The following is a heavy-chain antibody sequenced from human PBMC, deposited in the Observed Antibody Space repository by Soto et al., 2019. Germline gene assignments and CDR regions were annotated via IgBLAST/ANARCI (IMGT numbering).Heavy chain of an antibody. CDR2: ISYDGSNK. J-gene: IGHJ6*02. D-gene: IGHD6-13*01. Sequence: QVQLVESGGGVVQPGRSLRLSCAASGFTFSSYAMHWVRQAPGKGLEWVAVISYDGSNKYYADSVKGRFTISRDKSNNPLYLQMNSLRAADTAVYYCARDLSSSWLRSYYYYGMDVWGQGTTVPVSS. V-gene: IGHV3-30-3*01. CDR3: ARDLSSSWLRSYYYYGMDV. CDR1: GFTFSSYA.